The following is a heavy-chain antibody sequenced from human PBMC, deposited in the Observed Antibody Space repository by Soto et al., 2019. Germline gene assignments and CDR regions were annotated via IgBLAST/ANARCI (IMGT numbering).Heavy chain of an antibody. CDR3: GRRTGLGATNY. CDR1: GFTFRNFW. D-gene: IGHD1-26*01. V-gene: IGHV3-74*01. CDR2: INTDGSVT. J-gene: IGHJ4*02. Sequence: PVEFRRLAYGGSGFTFRNFWMHWVRQAPGKGLVWVARINTDGSVTSHADSGKGRFTISRDNDRSTIYLEMNSLTEEHSAMYYCGRRTGLGATNYWGRG.